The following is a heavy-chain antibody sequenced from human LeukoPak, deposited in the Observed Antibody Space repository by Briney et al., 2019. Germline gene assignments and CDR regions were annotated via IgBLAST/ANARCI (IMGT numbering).Heavy chain of an antibody. D-gene: IGHD2-2*01. V-gene: IGHV4-34*01. J-gene: IGHJ6*02. CDR2: INHSGRT. Sequence: SETLSLTCAVYGGSFSDYFWGWIRQPPGKGLEWIGEINHSGRTYYNPSLKSRVTIAVDTSKNQFSLNLSSVTAADTGVYCCARDVVVVPAAIHYGMDGWVQGTTVTVSS. CDR1: GGSFSDYF. CDR3: ARDVVVVPAAIHYGMDG.